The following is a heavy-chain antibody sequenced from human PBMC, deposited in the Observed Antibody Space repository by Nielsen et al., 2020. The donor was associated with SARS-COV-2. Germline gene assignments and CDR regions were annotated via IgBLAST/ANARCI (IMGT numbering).Heavy chain of an antibody. CDR3: AKAATDSDSSGWYNWFDP. J-gene: IGHJ5*02. CDR1: GFTFSVYW. Sequence: GESLNISCAASGFTFSVYWLHWVRQVPGKGLVWVARIKNDGSGTRYADSVEGRFTISRDNSKNTLYLQMNSLRAEDTAVYYCAKAATDSDSSGWYNWFDPWGQGTLVTVSS. V-gene: IGHV3-74*01. D-gene: IGHD6-19*01. CDR2: IKNDGSGT.